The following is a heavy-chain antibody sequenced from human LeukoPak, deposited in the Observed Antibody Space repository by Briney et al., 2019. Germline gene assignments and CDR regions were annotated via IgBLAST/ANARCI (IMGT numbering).Heavy chain of an antibody. CDR2: IYRSGTT. V-gene: IGHV4-59*08. CDR3: ARGGPVPMAHFDY. Sequence: SETLSLTYTVSGGSFSSYFCAWIRQSPGKGLEWIGYIYRSGTTNNNPSLKSRVTISVDTSKNQFSLKLSSVTAADTAVYYCARGGPVPMAHFDYWGQGCLVTVSS. CDR1: GGSFSSYF. D-gene: IGHD3-10*01. J-gene: IGHJ4*02.